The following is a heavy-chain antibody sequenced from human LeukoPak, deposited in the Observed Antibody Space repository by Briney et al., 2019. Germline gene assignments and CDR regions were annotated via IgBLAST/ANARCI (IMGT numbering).Heavy chain of an antibody. CDR1: GFTFSSYG. V-gene: IGHV3-30*03. J-gene: IGHJ3*02. CDR2: ISYGGSNK. CDR3: ARHAIVVVISAFDI. D-gene: IGHD3-22*01. Sequence: GGSLRLSCAASGFTFSSYGMHGVRQAPGKGLEGVAVISYGGSNKYYVDSVKGRFTIAGDNSKNTLYLKMNSLRAKDTAVYYCARHAIVVVISAFDIWGQGTMVTVSS.